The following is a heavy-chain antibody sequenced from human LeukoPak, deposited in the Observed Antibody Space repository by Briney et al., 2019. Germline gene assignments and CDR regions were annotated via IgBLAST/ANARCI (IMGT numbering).Heavy chain of an antibody. CDR1: GYTFTIYG. CDR2: ISAYNGNT. V-gene: IGHV1-18*01. CDR3: ARDQEDIVVVPAARNWFDP. Sequence: ASVKVSFKSSGYTFTIYGISWVRQPPGQGLEWMGWISAYNGNTNYAQKLQGRVTMTTDTSTSTAYMELRSLRSDDTAVYYCARDQEDIVVVPAARNWFDPWGQGTLVTVSS. J-gene: IGHJ5*02. D-gene: IGHD2-2*01.